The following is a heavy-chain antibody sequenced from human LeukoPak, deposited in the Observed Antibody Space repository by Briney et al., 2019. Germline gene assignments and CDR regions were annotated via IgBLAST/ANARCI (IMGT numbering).Heavy chain of an antibody. J-gene: IGHJ5*02. CDR2: IYHSGST. CDR3: AREGFSYYGGSNWFDP. V-gene: IGHV4-4*02. Sequence: SGTLSLACAVSGGSISSSNWWSWVRQPPGKGLEWIGEIYHSGSTNYDPSLKSRVTISVDKSKNQFSLKLSSVTAEDTAVYYCAREGFSYYGGSNWFDPWGQGTLVTVSS. CDR1: GGSISSSNW. D-gene: IGHD1-26*01.